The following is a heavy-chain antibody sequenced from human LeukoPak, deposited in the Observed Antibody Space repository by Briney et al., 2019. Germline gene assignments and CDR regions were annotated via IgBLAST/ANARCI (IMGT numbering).Heavy chain of an antibody. CDR3: ARDQDYGFDY. CDR2: FSTRSSTI. J-gene: IGHJ4*02. Sequence: GGALRLSRAASGFTLRYYSLNLGRPAPGEGVEWVSYFSTRSSTISYADSVKGRFAISRDNAKNSLYPQMNSLRDEDTAVYYCARDQDYGFDYWGQGTLVIVSS. V-gene: IGHV3-48*02. D-gene: IGHD4-17*01. CDR1: GFTLRYYS.